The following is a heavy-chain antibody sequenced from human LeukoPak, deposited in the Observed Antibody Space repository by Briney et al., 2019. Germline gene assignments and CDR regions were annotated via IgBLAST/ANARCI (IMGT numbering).Heavy chain of an antibody. CDR1: GFTFSTYW. D-gene: IGHD6-13*01. CDR3: TREAAAGIDY. CDR2: IKQDGSEK. Sequence: PGGSLGLSCAASGFTFSTYWMSWVRQAPGKGLEWVANIKQDGSEKYYLDSVKGRFTISRVNAKNSLYLQMNSLRAEDTAFYSCTREAAAGIDYWGQGTLVTVSS. V-gene: IGHV3-7*01. J-gene: IGHJ4*02.